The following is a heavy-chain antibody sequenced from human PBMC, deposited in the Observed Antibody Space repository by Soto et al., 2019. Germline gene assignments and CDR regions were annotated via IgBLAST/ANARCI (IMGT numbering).Heavy chain of an antibody. J-gene: IGHJ4*02. V-gene: IGHV3-30-3*01. Sequence: GGSLRLSCAACGFTFSSYAMHWVRQAPGKGLEWVAVISYDGSNKYYADSVKGRFTISRDNSKNTLYLQMNSLRAEDTAVYYCARVFVTTFDYWGQGTLVTVSS. CDR1: GFTFSSYA. D-gene: IGHD3-22*01. CDR3: ARVFVTTFDY. CDR2: ISYDGSNK.